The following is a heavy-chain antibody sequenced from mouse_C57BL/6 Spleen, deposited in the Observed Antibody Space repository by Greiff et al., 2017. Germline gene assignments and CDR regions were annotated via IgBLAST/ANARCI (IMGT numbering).Heavy chain of an antibody. D-gene: IGHD1-1*01. Sequence: QVQLQQPGAELVKPGASVKLSCKASGYTFTSYWLHWVKQRPGPGLEWIGMIHPNSGSTNYNEKFKSKATLTVDKSSSTAYMQLSSLTSEDSAVYYCARELYYGSSPHYYAMDYWGQGTSVTVSS. CDR1: GYTFTSYW. J-gene: IGHJ4*01. V-gene: IGHV1-64*01. CDR2: IHPNSGST. CDR3: ARELYYGSSPHYYAMDY.